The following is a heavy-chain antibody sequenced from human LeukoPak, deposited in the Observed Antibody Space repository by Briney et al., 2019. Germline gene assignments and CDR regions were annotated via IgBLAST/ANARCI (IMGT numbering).Heavy chain of an antibody. CDR3: ARGAHFVTGIAVAGTSDY. V-gene: IGHV1-18*01. Sequence: ASVKVSCKAFGYTFTSYGISWVRQAPGQGLEWMGWISAYNGNTNYAQKLQGRVTMTTDTSTSTAYMELRSLRSDDTAVYYCARGAHFVTGIAVAGTSDYWGQGTLVTVSS. CDR1: GYTFTSYG. J-gene: IGHJ4*02. D-gene: IGHD6-19*01. CDR2: ISAYNGNT.